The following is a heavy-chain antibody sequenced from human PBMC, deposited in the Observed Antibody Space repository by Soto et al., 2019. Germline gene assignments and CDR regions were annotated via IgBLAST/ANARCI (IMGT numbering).Heavy chain of an antibody. Sequence: EVQLLESGGGLVQPGGSLRLSCAASGFTFSSHAMSWVRQAPGKGLEWVSTISGSGGSTYYADSVKGRFTISRDNSKTTLYLQMNSLRAEDTAVYYCAQVGGGPSGSTFYDGVLDYWGQGTLVTVSS. J-gene: IGHJ4*02. V-gene: IGHV3-23*01. CDR2: ISGSGGST. CDR3: AQVGGGPSGSTFYDGVLDY. D-gene: IGHD1-26*01. CDR1: GFTFSSHA.